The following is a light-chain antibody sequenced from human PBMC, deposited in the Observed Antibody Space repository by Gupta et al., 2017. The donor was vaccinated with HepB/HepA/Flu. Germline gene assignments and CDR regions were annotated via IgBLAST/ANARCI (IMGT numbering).Light chain of an antibody. Sequence: QSVLSQSPSASATPGQLGSISFSGNSSNIGGNTVHWYQQHPGTAPKLLISNNNERPSGFPDRFSGSKSGTSAYLAVSGLQSEDEANYYCAAWDYSLTGWVFGGGTKLTVL. V-gene: IGLV1-44*01. CDR2: NNN. CDR1: SSNIGGNT. J-gene: IGLJ3*02. CDR3: AAWDYSLTGWV.